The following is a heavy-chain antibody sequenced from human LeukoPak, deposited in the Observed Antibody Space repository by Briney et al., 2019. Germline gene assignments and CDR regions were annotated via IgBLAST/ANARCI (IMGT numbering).Heavy chain of an antibody. D-gene: IGHD3-10*01. CDR1: GYTFTSYD. CDR3: ARGPTWRGGPYYFDY. V-gene: IGHV1-8*01. CDR2: MNPNSGNT. Sequence: AAVNVSCKASGYTFTSYDINWVRQATGQGLEWMGWMNPNSGNTGYPQKFQGRVTMTGTTSISTAYMQLSSLRSEDTAVYYCARGPTWRGGPYYFDYWGQGTLVTVSS. J-gene: IGHJ4*02.